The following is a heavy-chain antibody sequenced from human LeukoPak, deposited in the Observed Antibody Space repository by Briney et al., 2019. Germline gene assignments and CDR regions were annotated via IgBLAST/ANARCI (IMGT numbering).Heavy chain of an antibody. CDR2: IYSGGST. J-gene: IGHJ3*02. Sequence: GGSLRLSCAAAGFTVSSSYMSWVRQAPGKGLEWVSVIYSGGSTYYADSVKGRFTISRDNSKNTLYLQMNSLRAEDTAVYYCATSREPYDAFDIWGQGTMVTVSS. V-gene: IGHV3-66*02. CDR3: ATSREPYDAFDI. CDR1: GFTVSSSY. D-gene: IGHD1-14*01.